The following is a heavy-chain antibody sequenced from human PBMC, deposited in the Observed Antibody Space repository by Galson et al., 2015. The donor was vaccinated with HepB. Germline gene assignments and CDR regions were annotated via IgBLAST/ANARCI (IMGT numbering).Heavy chain of an antibody. Sequence: SVKVSCKASGGTFSSYAISWVRQAPGQGLEWMGRIIPILGIANYAQKFQGRVTITADKSTSTAYMELSSLRSEDTAVYHCARGAGMIDTWGQGTLVTVSS. J-gene: IGHJ5*02. CDR2: IIPILGIA. CDR1: GGTFSSYA. CDR3: ARGAGMIDT. D-gene: IGHD3-22*01. V-gene: IGHV1-69*04.